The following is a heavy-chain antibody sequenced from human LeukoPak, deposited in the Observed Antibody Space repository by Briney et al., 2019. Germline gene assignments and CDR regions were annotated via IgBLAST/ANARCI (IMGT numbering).Heavy chain of an antibody. Sequence: ASVKVSCKASACTFIGYYMHWVRQAPGQGLEWMGWLNPNSGGTSYAQKFQGRVTMTRDTSISTAYMELSRLRSDDTAVYYCARDPYYYYYMDVWGKGTTVTVSS. CDR3: ARDPYYYYYMDV. J-gene: IGHJ6*03. CDR2: LNPNSGGT. V-gene: IGHV1-2*02. CDR1: ACTFIGYY.